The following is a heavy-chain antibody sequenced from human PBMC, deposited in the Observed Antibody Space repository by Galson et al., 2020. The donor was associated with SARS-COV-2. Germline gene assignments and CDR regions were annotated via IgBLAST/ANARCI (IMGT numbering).Heavy chain of an antibody. J-gene: IGHJ4*02. CDR1: GGSISSGGYS. V-gene: IGHV4-30-2*01. D-gene: IGHD3-22*01. CDR3: ARAPEDSSGIYYFDY. CDR2: IYHSGST. Sequence: ASETLSLTCAVSGGSISSGGYSWSWIRQPPGKGLEWIGYIYHSGSTYYNPSLKSRVTISVDRSKNQFSLKLSSVTAADTAVYYCARAPEDSSGIYYFDYWGQGTLVTVSS.